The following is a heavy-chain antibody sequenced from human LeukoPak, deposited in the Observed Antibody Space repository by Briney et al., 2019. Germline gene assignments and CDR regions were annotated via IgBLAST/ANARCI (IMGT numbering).Heavy chain of an antibody. CDR1: GGSFSGYY. CDR2: IYYSGST. CDR3: ARCHYDSSGSPDC. J-gene: IGHJ4*02. Sequence: SETLSLTCAVYGGSFSGYYWSWICQPPGKGLEWIGSIYYSGSTYYNPSLKSRVTISVDTSKNQFSLKLSSVTAADTAVYYCARCHYDSSGSPDCWGQGTLVTVSS. V-gene: IGHV4-34*01. D-gene: IGHD3-22*01.